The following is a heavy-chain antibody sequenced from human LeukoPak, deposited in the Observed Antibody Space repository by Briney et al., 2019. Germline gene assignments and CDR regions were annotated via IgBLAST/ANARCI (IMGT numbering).Heavy chain of an antibody. CDR3: ARAGAAAYYFDY. V-gene: IGHV3-20*04. D-gene: IGHD6-13*01. CDR2: INWNGDST. CDR1: GFTFDDYG. Sequence: PGGSLRLSCAAPGFTFDDYGMSWVRQAPGKGLEWVSGINWNGDSTGYADSVKGRFTISRDNAKHSLYLQMNSLRAEDTALYYCARAGAAAYYFDYWGQGTLVTVSS. J-gene: IGHJ4*02.